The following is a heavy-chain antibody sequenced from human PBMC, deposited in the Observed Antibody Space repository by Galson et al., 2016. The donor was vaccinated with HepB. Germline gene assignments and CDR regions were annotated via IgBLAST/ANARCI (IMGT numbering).Heavy chain of an antibody. CDR3: ARAPYSSDHFFPFEY. Sequence: SLRLSCAASGFSVRNNYMTWVRQAPGKGLEWVSVIYSGDNTFYADSVKGRITISRDNSKNTVFLQMNSIRMDDTGVYYCARAPYSSDHFFPFEYWGQGTLVTVSS. D-gene: IGHD6-19*01. V-gene: IGHV3-53*01. CDR1: GFSVRNNY. J-gene: IGHJ4*02. CDR2: IYSGDNT.